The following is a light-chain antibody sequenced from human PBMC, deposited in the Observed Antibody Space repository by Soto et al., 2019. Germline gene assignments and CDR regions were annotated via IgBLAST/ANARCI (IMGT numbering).Light chain of an antibody. V-gene: IGLV2-14*01. CDR3: SSYTATSTWV. CDR2: EVS. Sequence: QSALTQPASVSGSPGQSISISCTETSGDVVGYNFVSWYQRHPGKAPKLMIYEVSNRPSGVSNRFSGSKSGNTASLTISGLQAEDESDYYCSSYTATSTWVFGGGTKLTVL. CDR1: SGDVVGYNF. J-gene: IGLJ3*02.